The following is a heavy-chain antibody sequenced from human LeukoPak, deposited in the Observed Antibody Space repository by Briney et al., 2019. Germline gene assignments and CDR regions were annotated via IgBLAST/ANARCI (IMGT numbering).Heavy chain of an antibody. Sequence: PGGSLRLSCADSGLTFSTYAMSWVRQAPGKGLEWVSVIYSGDSTYYADSVKGRFTIFRDNSENTLYLQMNSLRAEDTALYYCARGPYNWNYPRGPLDYWGQGTLVTVSS. CDR2: IYSGDST. V-gene: IGHV3-66*01. CDR3: ARGPYNWNYPRGPLDY. J-gene: IGHJ4*02. CDR1: GLTFSTYA. D-gene: IGHD1-7*01.